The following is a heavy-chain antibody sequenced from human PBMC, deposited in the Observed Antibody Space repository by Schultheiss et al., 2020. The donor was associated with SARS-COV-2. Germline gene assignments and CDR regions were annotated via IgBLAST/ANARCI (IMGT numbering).Heavy chain of an antibody. CDR2: IYHSGGT. Sequence: SETLSLTCTVSGGSISSYYWSWIRQSPGRGLEWIGYIYHSGGTRYHPSLKSRVTISLDTSKNQFSLKLTSVIAADTAVYYCARDHPLKGMDVWGQGTTVTVSS. J-gene: IGHJ6*02. CDR1: GGSISSYY. CDR3: ARDHPLKGMDV. V-gene: IGHV4-59*13.